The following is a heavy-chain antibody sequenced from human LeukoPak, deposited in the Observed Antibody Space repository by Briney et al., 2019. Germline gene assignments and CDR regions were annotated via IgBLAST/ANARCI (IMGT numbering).Heavy chain of an antibody. V-gene: IGHV1-46*01. CDR2: INPSGGST. J-gene: IGHJ4*02. D-gene: IGHD5-18*01. CDR1: GYTFTSYY. Sequence: ASVKVSCKASGYTFTSYYMYWVRQAPGQGLEWMGIINPSGGSTSYAQKFQDKITMTRDTSTSTVYMELSSLRSEDTAIYYCARVLGAHRYGSIDHWGQGTLVTVSS. CDR3: ARVLGAHRYGSIDH.